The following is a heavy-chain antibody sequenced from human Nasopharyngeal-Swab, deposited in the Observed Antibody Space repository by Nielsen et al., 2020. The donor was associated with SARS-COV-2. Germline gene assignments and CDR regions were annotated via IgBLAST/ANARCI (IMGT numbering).Heavy chain of an antibody. Sequence: GESLKISCAASGFTFSSYWMHWVRQAPGKGLVWVSRINSDGSSTSYADSVKGRFTISRANAKNTLYLQMNSLRAEDTAVYYCARGPLLKYYDSSGQSGGYYYYGMDVWGQGTTVTVSS. J-gene: IGHJ6*02. CDR2: INSDGSST. V-gene: IGHV3-74*01. CDR1: GFTFSSYW. D-gene: IGHD3-22*01. CDR3: ARGPLLKYYDSSGQSGGYYYYGMDV.